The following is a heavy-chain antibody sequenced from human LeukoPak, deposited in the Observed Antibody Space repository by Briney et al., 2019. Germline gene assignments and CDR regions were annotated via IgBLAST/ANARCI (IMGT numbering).Heavy chain of an antibody. CDR3: AREGGDGGPFDY. CDR1: GYTFTTYF. CDR2: IHTSGGTT. D-gene: IGHD4-23*01. J-gene: IGHJ4*02. Sequence: GASVKVSCKASGYTFTTYFKHWVRQAPGQGLEWMGIIHTSGGTTKYAQKFQDRVTMTRDTSTNTVYMELSSLKFDDTAVYYCAREGGDGGPFDYWGQGTLVTVSS. V-gene: IGHV1-46*01.